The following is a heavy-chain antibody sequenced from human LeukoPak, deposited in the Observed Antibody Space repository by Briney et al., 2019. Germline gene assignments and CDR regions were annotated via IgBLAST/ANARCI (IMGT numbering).Heavy chain of an antibody. CDR3: AKDIAYYYDSSGSRFDY. J-gene: IGHJ4*02. Sequence: GGSLRLSCAASGFTFSSYAMHWVRQAPGKGLEWVSGISWNSGSIGYADSVKGRFTISRDNAKNSLYLQMNSLRAEDTALYYCAKDIAYYYDSSGSRFDYWGQGTLVTVSS. V-gene: IGHV3-9*01. CDR1: GFTFSSYA. D-gene: IGHD3-22*01. CDR2: ISWNSGSI.